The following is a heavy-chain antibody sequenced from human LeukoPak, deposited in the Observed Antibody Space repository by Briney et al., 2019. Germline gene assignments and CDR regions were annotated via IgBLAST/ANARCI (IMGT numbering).Heavy chain of an antibody. CDR2: IYYSGST. Sequence: SETLSLTCTVSGGSISPSNYYWSWIRQLPGKGLEWIGHIYYSGSTNYNPSLKSRVTISVDTSKNQFSLKLSSVTAADTAVYYCARGIAGTYWGQGTLVTVSS. D-gene: IGHD6-13*01. V-gene: IGHV4-61*01. J-gene: IGHJ4*02. CDR3: ARGIAGTY. CDR1: GGSISPSNYY.